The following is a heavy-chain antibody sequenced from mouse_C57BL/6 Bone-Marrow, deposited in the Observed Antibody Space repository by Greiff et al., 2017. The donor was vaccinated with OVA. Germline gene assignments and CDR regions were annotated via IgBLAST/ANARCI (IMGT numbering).Heavy chain of an antibody. J-gene: IGHJ4*01. Sequence: VQLKQSGAELVRPGASVKLSCTASGFNIKDDYMHWVKQRPEQGLEWIGWIDPENGDTEYASKFQGKATITADTSSNTAYLQLSSLTSEDTAVYYCTRSGTTVVADYYAMDYWGQGTSVTVSS. CDR1: GFNIKDDY. V-gene: IGHV14-4*01. D-gene: IGHD1-1*01. CDR2: IDPENGDT. CDR3: TRSGTTVVADYYAMDY.